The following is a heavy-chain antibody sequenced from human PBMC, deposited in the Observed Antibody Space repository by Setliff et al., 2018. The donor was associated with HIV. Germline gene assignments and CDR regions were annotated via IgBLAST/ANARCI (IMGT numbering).Heavy chain of an antibody. CDR1: GGSISSGGYY. CDR3: ARAFCSSASCYGGGDAFDI. Sequence: VSGGSISSGGYYWSWIRQHPGRGLEWIGYIYYSGNTYYNPSLKSRLTISVDTSKNHFSLKLSSVTAADTAVYYCARAFCSSASCYGGGDAFDIWGQGTMVTVSS. CDR2: IYYSGNT. J-gene: IGHJ3*02. V-gene: IGHV4-31*02. D-gene: IGHD2-2*01.